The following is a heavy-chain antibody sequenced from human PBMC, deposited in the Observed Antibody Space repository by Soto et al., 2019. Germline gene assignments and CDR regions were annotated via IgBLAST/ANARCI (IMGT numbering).Heavy chain of an antibody. V-gene: IGHV1-2*02. CDR1: GYTFTGYY. Sequence: QVQLVQSGAEVKKPGASVKVSCKASGYTFTGYYMHWVRQAPGQGLEWMGWINPNSGGTNYAQKFQGRVTMTRDTSISTAYLELSRLRSDNTAVYYCATGREAYYDSSSFDYWGQGTLVTVSS. J-gene: IGHJ4*02. CDR3: ATGREAYYDSSSFDY. CDR2: INPNSGGT. D-gene: IGHD3-22*01.